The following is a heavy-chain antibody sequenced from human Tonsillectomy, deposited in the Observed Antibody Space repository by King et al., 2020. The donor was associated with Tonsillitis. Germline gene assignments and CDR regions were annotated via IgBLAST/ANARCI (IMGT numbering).Heavy chain of an antibody. D-gene: IGHD2-2*01. Sequence: VTLQESGPVLVKPTETLTLTCTVSGFSLSNARMGVRWIRQPPGKALEWLAHIFSNDEKSYSTSLKSRLTISKDTSKSQVVLTMTNMDPVDTATYYCARTRLGYCSSTSCSAVWFDPWGQGTLVTVSS. CDR1: GFSLSNARMG. CDR2: IFSNDEK. V-gene: IGHV2-26*01. CDR3: ARTRLGYCSSTSCSAVWFDP. J-gene: IGHJ5*02.